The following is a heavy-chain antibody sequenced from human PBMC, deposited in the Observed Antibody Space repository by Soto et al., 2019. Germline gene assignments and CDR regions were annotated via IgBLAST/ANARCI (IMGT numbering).Heavy chain of an antibody. Sequence: PGGSLRLSCTGSGFAFSSHPMSWVRQAPERGLEWVSGISDGGDLTYNADSVRGRFTISRDNSKNTLFLQMNSLRAEDTAMYFCARSRYTGTYSGRFLDYWGQGSLVTVSS. CDR2: ISDGGDLT. CDR1: GFAFSSHP. V-gene: IGHV3-23*01. J-gene: IGHJ4*02. D-gene: IGHD1-26*01. CDR3: ARSRYTGTYSGRFLDY.